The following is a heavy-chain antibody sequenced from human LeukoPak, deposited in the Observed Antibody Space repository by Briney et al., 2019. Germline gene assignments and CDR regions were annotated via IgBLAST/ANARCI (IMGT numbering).Heavy chain of an antibody. V-gene: IGHV1-46*01. CDR1: GYTFTSYY. J-gene: IGHJ4*02. CDR3: ARDVVRGVNFRGFDY. Sequence: ASVKVSCKASGYTFTSYYMHWVRQAPGQGLEWMGIINPSGGSTSYAQKFQGRVTMTRDTSTSTVYMELSSLRSEDTAVYYCARDVVRGVNFRGFDYWGQGTLVTVSS. CDR2: INPSGGST. D-gene: IGHD3-10*01.